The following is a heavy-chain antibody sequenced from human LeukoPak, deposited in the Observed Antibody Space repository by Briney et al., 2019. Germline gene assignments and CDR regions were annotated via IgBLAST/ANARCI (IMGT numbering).Heavy chain of an antibody. CDR3: ARSRYYYDSSGYYYVLYFDY. Sequence: GGSLRLSCAASEFTFSSYWMHWVRQAPGKGLVWVSRINSDGSSTSYADSVKGRFTISRDNAKNTLYLQMNSLRAEDTAVYYCARSRYYYDSSGYYYVLYFDYWGQGTLVTVSS. J-gene: IGHJ4*02. D-gene: IGHD3-22*01. V-gene: IGHV3-74*01. CDR1: EFTFSSYW. CDR2: INSDGSST.